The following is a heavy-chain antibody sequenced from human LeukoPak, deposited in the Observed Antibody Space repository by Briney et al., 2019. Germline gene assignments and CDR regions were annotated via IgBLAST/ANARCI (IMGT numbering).Heavy chain of an antibody. D-gene: IGHD6-13*01. CDR3: ARHRVDSSSPRGMDV. Sequence: GESLKISCKGSGYNFITYWIGWVRQMPGKGLEWMGIIYPSNSDTRYSPSFQGQVTFSADKSICTAYLQWSSLKASDTAMYYCARHRVDSSSPRGMDVWGQGTTVTVSS. CDR1: GYNFITYW. J-gene: IGHJ6*02. CDR2: IYPSNSDT. V-gene: IGHV5-51*01.